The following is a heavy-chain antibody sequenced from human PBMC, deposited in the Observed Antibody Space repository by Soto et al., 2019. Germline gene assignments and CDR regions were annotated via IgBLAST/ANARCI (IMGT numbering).Heavy chain of an antibody. D-gene: IGHD2-2*01. CDR3: AGEVPAAFDY. J-gene: IGHJ4*02. Sequence: QVQLVQSGAEVKKPGSSVKVSCKASGGTFSSYTISWVRQAPGQGLEWMGRIIPILGIANYAQKFQGRVTITADKSTSTAYLELSILRSEDTAVYYCAGEVPAAFDYWGQGTLVTVS. CDR1: GGTFSSYT. V-gene: IGHV1-69*08. CDR2: IIPILGIA.